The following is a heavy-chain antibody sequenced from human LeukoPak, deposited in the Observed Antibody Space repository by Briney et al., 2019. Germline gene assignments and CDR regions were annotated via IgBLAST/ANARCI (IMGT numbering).Heavy chain of an antibody. V-gene: IGHV4-4*09. J-gene: IGHJ4*02. Sequence: SETLSLTCTVSGGSISSYCWSWIRQPPGKGLEWIGYIYTTGSTNYNPSLKGRVTISVDTSKNQFSLKLSSVTAPDTAVYYCARHAGPYNWNYGFFDYWGQGTLVTVSS. CDR1: GGSISSYC. D-gene: IGHD1-7*01. CDR2: IYTTGST. CDR3: ARHAGPYNWNYGFFDY.